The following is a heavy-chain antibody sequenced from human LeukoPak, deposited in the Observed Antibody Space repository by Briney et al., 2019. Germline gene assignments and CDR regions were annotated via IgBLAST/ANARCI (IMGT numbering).Heavy chain of an antibody. CDR3: ARARGYSSSQAYDY. Sequence: PGGSLRLSCAASGFTVSSNYMSWVRQAPGKGLEWVSVIYSGGSTYYADSVKGRFTISRDNPKNTLYLQMNSLRAEDTAVYYCARARGYSSSQAYDYWGQGTLVTVSS. D-gene: IGHD6-13*01. V-gene: IGHV3-53*01. CDR2: IYSGGST. J-gene: IGHJ4*02. CDR1: GFTVSSNY.